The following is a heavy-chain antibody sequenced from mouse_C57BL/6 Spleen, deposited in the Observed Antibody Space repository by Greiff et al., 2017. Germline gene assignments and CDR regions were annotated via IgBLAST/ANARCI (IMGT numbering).Heavy chain of an antibody. Sequence: EVQLQQSGPELVKPGASVKISCKASGYTFTDYYMNWVKQSHGKSLEWIGDINPNNGGTSYNQKFKGKATLTVDKSSSTAYMELRSLTSEDSAVYYCARNSGYYGSSYDYWGQGTTLTVSS. J-gene: IGHJ2*01. D-gene: IGHD1-1*01. CDR2: INPNNGGT. CDR3: ARNSGYYGSSYDY. CDR1: GYTFTDYY. V-gene: IGHV1-26*01.